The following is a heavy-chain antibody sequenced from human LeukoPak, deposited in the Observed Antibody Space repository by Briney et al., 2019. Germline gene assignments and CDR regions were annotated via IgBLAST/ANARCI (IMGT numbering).Heavy chain of an antibody. CDR2: IWFDGSKT. J-gene: IGHJ4*02. CDR3: ARDKGRRELPYH. D-gene: IGHD1-26*01. Sequence: GGSLRLSCAASGLSFSSYGMHWVRQAPGKGLELVALIWFDGSKTSYADSVKGRFNISRDNSKKTVALQMNSLRAEDTAVYFCARDKGRRELPYHWGQGTLVTVSS. V-gene: IGHV3-33*01. CDR1: GLSFSSYG.